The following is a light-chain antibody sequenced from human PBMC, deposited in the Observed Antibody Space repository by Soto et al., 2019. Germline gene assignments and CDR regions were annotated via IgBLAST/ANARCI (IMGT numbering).Light chain of an antibody. CDR2: HAS. J-gene: IGKJ4*01. CDR1: QSVSNN. V-gene: IGKV3-15*01. CDR3: QQYNKWPLT. Sequence: EIVMTQSPATLSVSPGERATLSCRASQSVSNNLAWYQQKPAKAPRLLIYHASTRATGIPARFSGGGSGTEFTLTISSLQSEDFAVYYCQQYNKWPLTFGGGTKVEIK.